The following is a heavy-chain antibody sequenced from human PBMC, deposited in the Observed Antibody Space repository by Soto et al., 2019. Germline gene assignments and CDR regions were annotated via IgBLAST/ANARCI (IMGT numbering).Heavy chain of an antibody. Sequence: SETLSLTCTVSGGSISSYYWSWIRQPAGKGLEWIGRIYTSGSTNSHPSLNSRVTMSVDTSKNQFSLKLSSVTAADTAVYYCARDVYGSTTSGYYYYGLDVWGQGTTVTISS. V-gene: IGHV4-4*07. CDR1: GGSISSYY. D-gene: IGHD2-2*01. J-gene: IGHJ6*02. CDR3: ARDVYGSTTSGYYYYGLDV. CDR2: IYTSGST.